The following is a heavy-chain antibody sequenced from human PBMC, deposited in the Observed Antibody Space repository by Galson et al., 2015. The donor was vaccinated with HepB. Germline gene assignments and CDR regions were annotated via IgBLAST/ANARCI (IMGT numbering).Heavy chain of an antibody. D-gene: IGHD2-2*01. J-gene: IGHJ6*02. CDR3: ARPGPDCSSTSRYGSKYYYYGMDV. CDR1: GYSFTSYW. CDR2: IYPGDSDT. V-gene: IGHV5-51*03. Sequence: SGAEVKKPGESLKISCKGSGYSFTSYWIGWVRQMPGKGLEWMGIIYPGDSDTRYSPSFQGQVTISADKSISTAYLQWSSLKASDTAMYYCARPGPDCSSTSRYGSKYYYYGMDVWGQGTTVTVSS.